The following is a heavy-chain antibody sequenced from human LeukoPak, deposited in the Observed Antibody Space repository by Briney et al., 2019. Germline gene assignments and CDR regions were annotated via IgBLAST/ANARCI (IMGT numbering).Heavy chain of an antibody. D-gene: IGHD1-26*01. J-gene: IGHJ3*02. Sequence: GGSLRLSCAASGFIFSSYSMNWVRQAPGKGLEWVSSISSSSSYIYYADSVKGRFTISRDNAKNSLYLQMNSLRAEDTAVYYCARESHSSGSYPYDAFDIWGQGTMVTVSS. CDR2: ISSSSSYI. CDR1: GFIFSSYS. V-gene: IGHV3-21*01. CDR3: ARESHSSGSYPYDAFDI.